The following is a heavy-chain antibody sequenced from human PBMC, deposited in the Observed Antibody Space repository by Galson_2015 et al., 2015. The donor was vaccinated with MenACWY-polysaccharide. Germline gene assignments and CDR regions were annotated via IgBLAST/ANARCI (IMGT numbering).Heavy chain of an antibody. V-gene: IGHV3-11*01. CDR3: ARGHYGLDV. CDR1: GLSLGGWY. Sequence: SLRLSCAASGLSLGGWYMSWVRQAPGKGLEWLSYISKSGDSTFYADSVKGRFAIFRDNAKNSLYLQLNSLEVEDTAIYYCARGHYGLDVWGQGTTVTVSS. J-gene: IGHJ6*02. CDR2: ISKSGDST.